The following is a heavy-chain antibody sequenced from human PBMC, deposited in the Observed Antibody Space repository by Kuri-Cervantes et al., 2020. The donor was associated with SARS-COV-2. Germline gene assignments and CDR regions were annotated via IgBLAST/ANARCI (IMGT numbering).Heavy chain of an antibody. CDR3: ARVESNSGWDMISGPPGWFDF. V-gene: IGHV1-2*02. Sequence: ASVKVFCKASGYGFTGYYVHWVRQAPGQGLEWMGWIKPNSGGTNYAQKFQGRVAMTRDTSISTAYMELRRLRSDDTAMYYCARVESNSGWDMISGPPGWFDFWGQGTLVTVSS. CDR2: IKPNSGGT. D-gene: IGHD6-19*01. CDR1: GYGFTGYY. J-gene: IGHJ5*01.